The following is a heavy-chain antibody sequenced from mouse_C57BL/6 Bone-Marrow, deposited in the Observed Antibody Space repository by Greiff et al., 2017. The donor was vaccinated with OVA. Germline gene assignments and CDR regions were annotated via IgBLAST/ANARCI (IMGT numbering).Heavy chain of an antibody. Sequence: QVQLKESGAELVKPGASVKISCKASGYAFSSYWMNWVKQRPGKGLEWIGQIYPGDGDTNYNGKFKGKATLTADKSSSTAYMQLSSLTSEDSAVYFCARSGVYGNYLYYFDYWGQGTTLTVSS. CDR3: ARSGVYGNYLYYFDY. CDR2: IYPGDGDT. J-gene: IGHJ2*01. D-gene: IGHD2-1*01. V-gene: IGHV1-80*01. CDR1: GYAFSSYW.